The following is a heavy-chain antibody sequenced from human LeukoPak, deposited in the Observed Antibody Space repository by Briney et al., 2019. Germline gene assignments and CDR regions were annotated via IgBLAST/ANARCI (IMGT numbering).Heavy chain of an antibody. CDR2: IIPIFGTA. Sequence: SVKVSCKASGYTFTSYDISWVRQAPGQGLEWMGGIIPIFGTANYAQKFQGRVTITTDESTSTAYMELSSLRSEDTAVYYCARKVRDGYDYVWGSSAFDYWGQGTLVTVSS. V-gene: IGHV1-69*05. J-gene: IGHJ4*02. D-gene: IGHD3-16*01. CDR1: GYTFTSYD. CDR3: ARKVRDGYDYVWGSSAFDY.